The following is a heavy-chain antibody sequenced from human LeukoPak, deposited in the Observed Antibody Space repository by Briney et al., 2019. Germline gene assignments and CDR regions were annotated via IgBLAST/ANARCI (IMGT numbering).Heavy chain of an antibody. CDR2: IYSGGST. V-gene: IGHV3-53*01. D-gene: IGHD2-2*01. J-gene: IGHJ6*03. CDR1: GFTVSSNY. CDR3: ARALTGCSSTSCYRRYYYYYMDV. Sequence: GGSLRLSCAASGFTVSSNYMSWVRQAPGKGLEWVSVIYSGGSTYYADSVKGRFTISRDNSKNTLYLQMNSLRAEDTAVYYCARALTGCSSTSCYRRYYYYYMDVWGKGTTVTVSS.